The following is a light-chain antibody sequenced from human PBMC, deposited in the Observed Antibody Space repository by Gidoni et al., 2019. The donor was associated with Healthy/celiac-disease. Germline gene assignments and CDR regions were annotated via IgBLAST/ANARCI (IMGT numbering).Light chain of an antibody. J-gene: IGKJ1*01. CDR3: KQRSNWPAWT. V-gene: IGKV3-11*01. CDR1: QSVSSY. CDR2: DAS. Sequence: IVLPLSPATLSLSPGEIATLSCSASQSVSSYLAWYQQKPGQAPRLSIYDASNRAKGNPARFSGSGSGTDFTLTISSLEPEDFAVNYCKQRSNWPAWTFGQGTKVEIK.